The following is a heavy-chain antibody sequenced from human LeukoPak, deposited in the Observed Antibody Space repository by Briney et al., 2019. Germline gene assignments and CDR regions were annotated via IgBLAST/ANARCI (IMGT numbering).Heavy chain of an antibody. CDR2: ISGSGGST. J-gene: IGHJ5*02. Sequence: PGGSLRLSCAASGFTFSSYAMSWVRHAPGKGLEWVSAISGSGGSTYYADSVKGRFTISRDNSKNTLYLQMNSLRAEDTAVYYCARQDVVVAATQWFDPWGQGTLVTVSS. CDR3: ARQDVVVAATQWFDP. CDR1: GFTFSSYA. D-gene: IGHD2-15*01. V-gene: IGHV3-23*01.